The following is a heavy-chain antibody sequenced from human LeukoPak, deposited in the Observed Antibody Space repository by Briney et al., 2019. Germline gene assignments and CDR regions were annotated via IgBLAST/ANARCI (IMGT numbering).Heavy chain of an antibody. V-gene: IGHV3-23*01. J-gene: IGHJ4*02. Sequence: GGSLRLSCAASGFTFDDYAMHWVRQAPGKGLEWVSGISGSGGSTYYADSVKGRFTISRDNSKNTLYLQMNSLRAEDTAVYYCAQDPPRRAAGTGVYWGQGTLVTVSS. CDR1: GFTFDDYA. CDR3: AQDPPRRAAGTGVY. D-gene: IGHD1-1*01. CDR2: ISGSGGST.